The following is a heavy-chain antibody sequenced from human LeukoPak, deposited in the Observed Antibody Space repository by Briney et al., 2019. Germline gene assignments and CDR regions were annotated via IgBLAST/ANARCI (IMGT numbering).Heavy chain of an antibody. CDR1: GFDFSSYG. V-gene: IGHV3-64*01. D-gene: IGHD3-16*02. CDR3: AKEGGYGELSSYFDY. CDR2: ISSNGGST. J-gene: IGHJ4*02. Sequence: PGGSLRLSCAASGFDFSSYGMHWVRQAPGKGLEHVSAISSNGGSTYYANSVKGRFTISRDNSKNTLYLQMGSLRAEDTAVYYCAKEGGYGELSSYFDYWGQGTLVTVSS.